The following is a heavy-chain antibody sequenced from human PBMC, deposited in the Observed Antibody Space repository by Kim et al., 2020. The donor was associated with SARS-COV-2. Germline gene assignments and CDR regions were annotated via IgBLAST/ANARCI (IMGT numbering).Heavy chain of an antibody. CDR2: ISSSSSYI. Sequence: GGSLRLSCAASGFTFSSYSMNWVRQAPGKGLEWVSSISSSSSYIYYADSVKGRFTISRDNAKNSLYLQMNSLRAEDTAVYYCAREMYGSGSSYYYYYGMDVWGQGTTVTVSS. CDR1: GFTFSSYS. J-gene: IGHJ6*02. V-gene: IGHV3-21*01. D-gene: IGHD3-10*01. CDR3: AREMYGSGSSYYYYYGMDV.